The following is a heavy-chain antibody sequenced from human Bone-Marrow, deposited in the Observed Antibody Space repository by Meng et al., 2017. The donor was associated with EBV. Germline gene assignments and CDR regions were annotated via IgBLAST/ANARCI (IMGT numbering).Heavy chain of an antibody. D-gene: IGHD3-10*01. V-gene: IGHV1-69*01. CDR2: IIPIFGTA. J-gene: IGHJ5*02. CDR3: ARGAVRGVIHWFDP. Sequence: VQLVASWVEVKKPGSSVKVHCKASGGTFSSYAISWVRQAPGQGLEWMGGIIPIFGTANYAQKFQGRVTITADESTSTAYMELSSLRSEDTAVYYCARGAVRGVIHWFDPWGQGTLVTVSS. CDR1: GGTFSSYA.